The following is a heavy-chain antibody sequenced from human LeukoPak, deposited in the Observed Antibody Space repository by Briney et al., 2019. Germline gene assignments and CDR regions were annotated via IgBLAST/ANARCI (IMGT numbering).Heavy chain of an antibody. J-gene: IGHJ5*02. Sequence: SETLSLTCAAYGGSFSGYYWSWIRQPPGKGLEWIGEINHSGSTNYNPSLKGRVTISVDTSKNQFSLKLSSVTAADTAVYYCARGPRITMIVVVITNWFDPWGQGTLVTVSS. D-gene: IGHD3-22*01. CDR1: GGSFSGYY. CDR3: ARGPRITMIVVVITNWFDP. V-gene: IGHV4-34*01. CDR2: INHSGST.